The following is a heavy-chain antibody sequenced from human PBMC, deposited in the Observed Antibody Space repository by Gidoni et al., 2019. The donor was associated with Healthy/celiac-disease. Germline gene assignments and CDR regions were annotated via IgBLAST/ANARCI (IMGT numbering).Heavy chain of an antibody. Sequence: QVQLQQWGAGLLKPSEPLFPTCAAYGGSSSGYYRSWIRQPPGKGLEGIGEMNHSGSTNYNPSLKSRVTISVDTSKNQFSLKLSSVTAADTAVYYCAGGERLTGTDRSNWFDPWGQGTLVTVSS. V-gene: IGHV4-34*01. D-gene: IGHD1-7*01. CDR1: GGSSSGYY. CDR2: MNHSGST. CDR3: AGGERLTGTDRSNWFDP. J-gene: IGHJ5*02.